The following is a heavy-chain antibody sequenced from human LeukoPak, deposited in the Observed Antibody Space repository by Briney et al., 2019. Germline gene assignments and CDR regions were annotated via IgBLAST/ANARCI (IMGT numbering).Heavy chain of an antibody. D-gene: IGHD3-10*01. CDR2: INTNTGNP. CDR1: GYTFTSYA. J-gene: IGHJ4*02. V-gene: IGHV7-4-1*02. Sequence: ASVKVSCKASGYTFTSYAMNWVRQAPGQGLEWMGWINTNTGNPTYAQGFTGRFVFSLDTSVSTAYLQISSLKAEDTAVYYCARDHRRELLWFGENFPPFDYWGQGTLVTVSS. CDR3: ARDHRRELLWFGENFPPFDY.